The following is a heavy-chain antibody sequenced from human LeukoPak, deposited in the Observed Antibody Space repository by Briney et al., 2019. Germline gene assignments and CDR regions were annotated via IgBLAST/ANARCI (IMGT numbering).Heavy chain of an antibody. J-gene: IGHJ4*02. CDR1: GFTFSSYP. Sequence: LRGSLRLSCAASGFTFSSYPMSWVRQAPGKGLEWVAAISGSGGSTYYADSVKGRFTISRDNSENTLYLQMNSLRPEDTAVYYCAKGQGRPLTRYVDGLSRPVDYFDYWGQGTLVTVSS. D-gene: IGHD3-9*01. V-gene: IGHV3-23*01. CDR3: AKGQGRPLTRYVDGLSRPVDYFDY. CDR2: ISGSGGST.